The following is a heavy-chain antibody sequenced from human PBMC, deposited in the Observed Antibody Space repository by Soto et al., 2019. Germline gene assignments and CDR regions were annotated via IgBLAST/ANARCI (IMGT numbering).Heavy chain of an antibody. CDR3: TTGTQNFDY. Sequence: EVQLLESGGGLVQPGGSLRLSCAASGFTFTTRAMSWVRQAPGKGLQWVSGISASGGTTYYADSVKGRLTISRDNSKNMLHLLMTSLRDDDTAVYYCTTGTQNFDYWGRGTRVTVSS. V-gene: IGHV3-23*01. D-gene: IGHD3-10*01. CDR1: GFTFTTRA. CDR2: ISASGGTT. J-gene: IGHJ4*02.